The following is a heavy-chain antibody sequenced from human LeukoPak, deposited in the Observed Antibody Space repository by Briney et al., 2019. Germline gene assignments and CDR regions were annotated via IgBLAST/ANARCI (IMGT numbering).Heavy chain of an antibody. J-gene: IGHJ4*02. CDR3: ARDSVDLNYYDSSGYW. D-gene: IGHD3-22*01. CDR1: GSTSSSYA. CDR2: ITGIGGRT. V-gene: IGHV3-23*01. Sequence: GGSLRLSCAASGSTSSSYAMSWVRQAPGRGMEWVSAITGIGGRTYYADSVKGRFTISRDNSKNTLYLQMNSLRADDTAVYYCARDSVDLNYYDSSGYWWGQGTLVTVSS.